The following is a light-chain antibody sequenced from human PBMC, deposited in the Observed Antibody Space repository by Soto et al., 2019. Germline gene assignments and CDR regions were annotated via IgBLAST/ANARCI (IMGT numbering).Light chain of an antibody. Sequence: QPVLTQPASVSGSPGQSITISCTGTSSDVGAYNYVSWYQQHPGKAPKLIIYDVSNRPSGVSNRFSGSKSGNTASLTISGLQAEDETDFYCSSYTSSTTLEVFGTGTKLTVL. V-gene: IGLV2-14*01. J-gene: IGLJ1*01. CDR3: SSYTSSTTLEV. CDR2: DVS. CDR1: SSDVGAYNY.